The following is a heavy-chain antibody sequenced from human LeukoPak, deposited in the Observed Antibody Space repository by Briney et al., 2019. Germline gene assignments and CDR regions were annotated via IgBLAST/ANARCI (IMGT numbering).Heavy chain of an antibody. CDR1: GGSISSYY. D-gene: IGHD6-13*01. CDR3: ARDSRGFNP. CDR2: INHSGST. V-gene: IGHV4-34*01. J-gene: IGHJ5*02. Sequence: SETLSLTCTVSGGSISSYYWSWIRQPPGKGLEWIGEINHSGSTNYNPSLKSRVTISVDTSKNQFSLKLSSVTAADTAVYYCARDSRGFNPWGQGTLVTVSS.